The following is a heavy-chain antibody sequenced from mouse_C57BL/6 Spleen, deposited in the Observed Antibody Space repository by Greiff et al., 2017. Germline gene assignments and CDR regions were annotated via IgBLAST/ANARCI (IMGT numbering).Heavy chain of an antibody. Sequence: VQLVESGPELVKPGASVKISCKASGYAFSSSWMNWVKQRPGKGLEWIGRIYPGDGDTNYNGKFKGKATLTADKSSSTAYMQLSSLTSEDSAVYFCARFYYGSSYAMDYWGQGTSVTVSS. CDR2: IYPGDGDT. V-gene: IGHV1-82*01. D-gene: IGHD1-1*01. CDR3: ARFYYGSSYAMDY. CDR1: GYAFSSSW. J-gene: IGHJ4*01.